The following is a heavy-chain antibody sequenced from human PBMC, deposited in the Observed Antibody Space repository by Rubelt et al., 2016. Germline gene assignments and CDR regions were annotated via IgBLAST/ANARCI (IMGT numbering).Heavy chain of an antibody. D-gene: IGHD6-13*01. CDR1: GFTFSSYG. J-gene: IGHJ5*02. Sequence: ESGGGVVQPGRSLRPSCAASGFTFSSYGMHWVRQAPGKGLEWVAVISYDGSNKYYADSVKGRFTISRDNSKNTLYLQMNSLRAEDTAVYYCARGRSSWSNAMGPWGQGTLVTVSS. V-gene: IGHV3-30*03. CDR2: ISYDGSNK. CDR3: ARGRSSWSNAMGP.